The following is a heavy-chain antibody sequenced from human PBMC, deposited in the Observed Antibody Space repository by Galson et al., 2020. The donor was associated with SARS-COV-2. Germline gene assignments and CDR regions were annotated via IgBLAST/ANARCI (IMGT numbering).Heavy chain of an antibody. CDR2: ISAYDGDT. Sequence: DSVKVSCKASGYTFTSYGFSWVRQVPGQGLEWMGWISAYDGDTKNAQKFQGRVTLTTDTSTHTAYMELRSLRSDDTAVYYCARDGSTPPRAFDIWGQGTRVTVSS. CDR3: ARDGSTPPRAFDI. D-gene: IGHD3-10*01. J-gene: IGHJ3*02. CDR1: GYTFTSYG. V-gene: IGHV1-18*01.